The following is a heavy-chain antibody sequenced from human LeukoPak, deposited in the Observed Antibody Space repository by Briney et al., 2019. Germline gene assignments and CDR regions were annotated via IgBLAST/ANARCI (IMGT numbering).Heavy chain of an antibody. CDR2: INHSGST. Sequence: SETLSHTCAVYGGSFSGYYWSWIRQPPGKGLEWIGEINHSGSTNYNPSLKSRVTISVDTSKNQFSLKLSSVTAADTAVYYCARRTVRGYSYGYRPPDYWGQGTLVTVSS. V-gene: IGHV4-34*01. CDR3: ARRTVRGYSYGYRPPDY. CDR1: GGSFSGYY. D-gene: IGHD5-18*01. J-gene: IGHJ4*02.